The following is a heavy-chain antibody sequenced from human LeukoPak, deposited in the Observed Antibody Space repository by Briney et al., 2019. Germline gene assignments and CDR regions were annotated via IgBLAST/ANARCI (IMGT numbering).Heavy chain of an antibody. CDR2: INPNSGGT. D-gene: IGHD3-10*01. CDR1: GYTFTGYY. CDR3: ARGSPMVRGILGRFDP. V-gene: IGHV1-2*02. J-gene: IGHJ5*02. Sequence: GASVKVSCKASGYTFTGYYMHWVRQAPGQGLEWMGWINPNSGGTNYAQKFQGRVTMTRDTSISTAYMELSRLGSDDTAVYYCARGSPMVRGILGRFDPWGQGTLVTVSS.